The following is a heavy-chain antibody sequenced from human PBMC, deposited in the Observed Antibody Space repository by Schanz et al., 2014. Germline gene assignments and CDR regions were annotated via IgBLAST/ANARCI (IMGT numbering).Heavy chain of an antibody. D-gene: IGHD2-21*01. CDR2: IIPVLNIA. CDR3: ARDRLECGAECYSVEVFEI. CDR1: GGTFSSFG. J-gene: IGHJ4*02. V-gene: IGHV1-69*09. Sequence: VQSVHSGTEVQKLGASVKVSCKASGGTFSSFGINWVRHAPGQGLEWMGKIIPVLNIATYAQRFQGRVSITADTSTNTAYMELSGLRSEDTAVYYCARDRLECGAECYSVEVFEIWGQGTLVTVSS.